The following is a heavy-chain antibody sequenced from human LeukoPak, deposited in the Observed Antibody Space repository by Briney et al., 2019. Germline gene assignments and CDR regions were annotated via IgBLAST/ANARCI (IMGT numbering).Heavy chain of an antibody. D-gene: IGHD3-10*01. CDR1: GFTFSSYS. CDR2: ISSSSSYI. J-gene: IGHJ5*02. CDR3: ARDESYYYGSGSYQAWFDP. V-gene: IGHV3-21*01. Sequence: PGGSLRLSCAASGFTFSSYSMNWVRQAPGKGLEWVSSISSSSSYIYYADSVKGRFTISRDNAKNSLYLQMNSLRAEDTAVYYCARDESYYYGSGSYQAWFDPWGQGTLVTVSS.